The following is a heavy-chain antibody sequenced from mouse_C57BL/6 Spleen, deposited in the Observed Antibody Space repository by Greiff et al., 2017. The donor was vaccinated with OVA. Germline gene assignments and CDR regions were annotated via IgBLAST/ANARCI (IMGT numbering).Heavy chain of an antibody. V-gene: IGHV5-4*01. CDR2: ISDGGSYT. Sequence: EVKLMESGGGLVKPGGSLKLSCAASGFTFSSYAMSWVRQTPEKRLEWVATISDGGSYTYYPDNVKGRFTISRDNAKNNLYLQMSHLKSEDTAMYYCARDDYYGSSYEDWFAYWGQGTLVTVSA. J-gene: IGHJ3*01. D-gene: IGHD1-1*01. CDR3: ARDDYYGSSYEDWFAY. CDR1: GFTFSSYA.